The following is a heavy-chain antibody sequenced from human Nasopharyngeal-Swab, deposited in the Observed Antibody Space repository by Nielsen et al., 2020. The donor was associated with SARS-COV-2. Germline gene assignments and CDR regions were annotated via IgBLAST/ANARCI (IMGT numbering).Heavy chain of an antibody. J-gene: IGHJ6*02. D-gene: IGHD2-2*01. CDR1: GYTFTSYG. CDR3: ARDLDRRDCSSTSCYGGYYYGMDV. Sequence: ASVKVSCKASGYTFTSYGISWVRQAPGQGLEWMGWISAYNGNTKYSQKFQGRVTITRDTSASTAYMELSSLRSEDTAVYYCARDLDRRDCSSTSCYGGYYYGMDVWGQGTTVTVSS. CDR2: ISAYNGNT. V-gene: IGHV1-18*01.